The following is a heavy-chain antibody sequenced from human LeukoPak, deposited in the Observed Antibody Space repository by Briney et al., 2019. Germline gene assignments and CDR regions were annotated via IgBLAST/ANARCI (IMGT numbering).Heavy chain of an antibody. D-gene: IGHD5-18*01. J-gene: IGHJ4*02. V-gene: IGHV4-30-4*08. CDR2: IYYSGST. CDR1: GGSISSGDYY. Sequence: SETLSLTCTVSGGSISSGDYYWSWIRQPPGKGLEWIGYIYYSGSTYYNPSLKSRVTISVDTSKNQFSLKLSSVTAADTAVYYCARETAVVTSVPGELDYWGQGTLATVSS. CDR3: ARETAVVTSVPGELDY.